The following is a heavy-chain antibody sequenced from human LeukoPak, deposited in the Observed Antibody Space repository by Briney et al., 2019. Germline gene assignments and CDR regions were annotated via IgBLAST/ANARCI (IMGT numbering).Heavy chain of an antibody. CDR2: ISSNGGST. CDR1: GFTFSSYA. D-gene: IGHD6-19*01. J-gene: IGHJ4*02. CDR3: ARVTAVAGTSVGVDA. V-gene: IGHV3-64*01. Sequence: GGSLRLSCAASGFTFSSYAMHWVRQAPGKGLEYVSAISSNGGSTYCANSVKGRFTISRDNSKNTLYLQMGSLRAEDMAVYYCARVTAVAGTSVGVDAWGQGILVTVS.